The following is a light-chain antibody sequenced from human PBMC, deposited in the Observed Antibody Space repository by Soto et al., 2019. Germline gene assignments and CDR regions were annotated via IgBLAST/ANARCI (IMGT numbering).Light chain of an antibody. Sequence: QSALTQPRSVSGSPGQSVTISCTGTSSDVGGHNYVSWYQQHPGKAPKLMISSVSKRPSGVPDRFSGSKSGNTASLTISGLQAEDEADYYCAAWDDSLNGVVFGGGTKLTVL. J-gene: IGLJ2*01. CDR3: AAWDDSLNGVV. V-gene: IGLV2-11*01. CDR1: SSDVGGHNY. CDR2: SVS.